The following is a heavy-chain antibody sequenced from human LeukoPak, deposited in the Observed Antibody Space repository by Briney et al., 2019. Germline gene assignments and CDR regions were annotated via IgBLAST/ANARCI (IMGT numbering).Heavy chain of an antibody. CDR1: GFTVSSNY. D-gene: IGHD1-26*01. Sequence: GGSLRPSRAASGFTVSSNYMSWVRQAPGKGLEWVSVIYSGGSTCYADSVKGRFTISRDNSKNTLYLQMNSLRAEDTAVYYCARTWPQWELLVSWGQGTLVTVSS. CDR3: ARTWPQWELLVS. V-gene: IGHV3-53*01. CDR2: IYSGGST. J-gene: IGHJ4*02.